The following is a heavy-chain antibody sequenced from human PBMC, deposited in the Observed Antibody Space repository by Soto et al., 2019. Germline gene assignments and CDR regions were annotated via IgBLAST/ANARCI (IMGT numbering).Heavy chain of an antibody. Sequence: GGSLRLSCAASGFTFGCYDMHWVRQAPGKGLEWVAVISYDGSNKYYADSVKGRFTISRDNSKNTLYLQMNSLRAEDTAVYYCAKVGYGDYVGYYGMDVWGQGTTVTVSS. CDR3: AKVGYGDYVGYYGMDV. CDR2: ISYDGSNK. CDR1: GFTFGCYD. V-gene: IGHV3-30*18. D-gene: IGHD4-17*01. J-gene: IGHJ6*02.